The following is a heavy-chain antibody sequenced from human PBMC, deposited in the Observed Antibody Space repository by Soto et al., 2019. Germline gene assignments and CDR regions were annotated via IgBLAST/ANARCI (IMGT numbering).Heavy chain of an antibody. CDR2: TTNRAKSYTA. V-gene: IGHV3-72*01. CDR3: AREGDSSGQDFDY. Sequence: PVVSLRLSCAGSGFTFSDHYIDWVRQAPGKGLEWVGRTTNRAKSYTAEYAASVKGRFTISRDDSHMYLQMDSLKTEDTAVYYCAREGDSSGQDFDYWGKGTLLTV. CDR1: GFTFSDHY. J-gene: IGHJ4*02. D-gene: IGHD3-22*01.